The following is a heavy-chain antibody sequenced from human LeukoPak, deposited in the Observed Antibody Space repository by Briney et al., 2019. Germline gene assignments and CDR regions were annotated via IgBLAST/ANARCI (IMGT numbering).Heavy chain of an antibody. CDR1: GFTFSSYA. CDR2: ISFDGSSK. J-gene: IGHJ3*01. Sequence: GGSLRLSCAASGFTFSSYAMHWVRQAPGKGLEWVAAISFDGSSKYYTDSVKGRFTISRDNSNNTLYLQMNSLRPEDTALYYCAKVSVVGRTSWFDAFDLWGQGTMVTVSS. D-gene: IGHD3/OR15-3a*01. CDR3: AKVSVVGRTSWFDAFDL. V-gene: IGHV3-30*04.